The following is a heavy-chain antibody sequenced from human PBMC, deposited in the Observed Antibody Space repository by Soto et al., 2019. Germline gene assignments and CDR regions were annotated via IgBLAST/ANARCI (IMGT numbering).Heavy chain of an antibody. CDR1: GYTFTGYY. Sequence: QVQLVQSGAEVKKPGASVKVSCKASGYTFTGYYMHWVRQAPGQGLEWMGWINPNSGGTNYAQKFQGRVTMTRDTSISTAYMELSRLRSDDTAVYYCAREGGIAARPDEVYGLDVWGQGTTVTVSS. CDR3: AREGGIAARPDEVYGLDV. J-gene: IGHJ6*02. V-gene: IGHV1-2*02. D-gene: IGHD6-6*01. CDR2: INPNSGGT.